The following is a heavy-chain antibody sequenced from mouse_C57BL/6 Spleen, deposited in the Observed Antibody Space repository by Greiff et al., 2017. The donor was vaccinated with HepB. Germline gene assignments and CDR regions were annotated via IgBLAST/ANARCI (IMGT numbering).Heavy chain of an antibody. V-gene: IGHV5-6*02. CDR2: ISSGGSYT. CDR3: ADYYDYDGEAWFAY. J-gene: IGHJ3*01. Sequence: EVMLVESGGDLVKPGGSLKLSCAASGFTFSSYGMSWVRQTPDKRLEWVATISSGGSYTYYPDSVKGRFTISRDNAKNTLYLQMSSLKSEDTAMYYCADYYDYDGEAWFAYWGQGTLVTVSA. CDR1: GFTFSSYG. D-gene: IGHD2-4*01.